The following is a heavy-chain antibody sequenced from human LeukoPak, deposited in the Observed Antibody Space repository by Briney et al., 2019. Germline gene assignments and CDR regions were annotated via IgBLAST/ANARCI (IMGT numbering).Heavy chain of an antibody. J-gene: IGHJ4*02. Sequence: GGSLRLSRVVSVFSFSSYAMSWVRQAPGKGLQWVSTISGRGAYTNYADSVKGRFTISRDNSDNTLFLQLNSLRGEDTAVYYCARGMGNTMGGGVVIVPRDYWGQGSLVTVSS. CDR1: VFSFSSYA. CDR2: ISGRGAYT. CDR3: ARGMGNTMGGGVVIVPRDY. D-gene: IGHD3-10*01. V-gene: IGHV3-23*01.